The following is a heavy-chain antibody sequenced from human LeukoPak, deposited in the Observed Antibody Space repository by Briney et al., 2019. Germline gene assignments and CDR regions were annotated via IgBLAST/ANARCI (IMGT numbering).Heavy chain of an antibody. D-gene: IGHD1-14*01. V-gene: IGHV4-59*08. CDR1: GGSISSYY. Sequence: SETLSLTCTVSGGSISSYYWSWIRQPPGKGLEWIGYIYYSGSTNYNPSLTSRVTISVDTSKNQFSLKLSSVTAADTAVYYCARHGKWFDPWGQGTLVTVSS. CDR2: IYYSGST. CDR3: ARHGKWFDP. J-gene: IGHJ5*02.